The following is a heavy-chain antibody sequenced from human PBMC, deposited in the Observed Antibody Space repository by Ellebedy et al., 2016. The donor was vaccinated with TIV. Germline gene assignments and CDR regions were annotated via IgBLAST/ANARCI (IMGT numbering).Heavy chain of an antibody. CDR1: GGSMSSFY. CDR2: IYYEST. Sequence: MPGGSLRLSCTVSGGSMSSFYWSWIRQPPGTGLEWIGYIYYESTNYNPSLKSRLTISVATSKNQFSLKLSSVTAADTAGYYCARAVVSNYSGSHYVDYWGQGTLVTVSS. J-gene: IGHJ4*02. V-gene: IGHV4-59*01. CDR3: ARAVVSNYSGSHYVDY. D-gene: IGHD1-26*01.